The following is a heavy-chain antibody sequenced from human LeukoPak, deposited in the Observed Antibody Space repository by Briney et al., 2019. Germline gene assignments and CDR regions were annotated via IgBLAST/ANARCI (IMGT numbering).Heavy chain of an antibody. D-gene: IGHD3-16*01. CDR3: AAGRTRWSNHPFVY. CDR1: EVTFNTYD. CDR2: ISTSGDT. Sequence: PGESLTLSCAVSEVTFNTYDMPWVRQAPGKGLEWVSAISTSGDTFYSVSVEGRFAISREAAKSSLDLQMNSLGAGDTAVYYCAAGRTRWSNHPFVYWGQGTLVTVSS. J-gene: IGHJ4*02. V-gene: IGHV3-13*01.